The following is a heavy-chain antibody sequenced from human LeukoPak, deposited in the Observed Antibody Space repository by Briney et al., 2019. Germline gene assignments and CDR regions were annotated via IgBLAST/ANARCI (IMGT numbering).Heavy chain of an antibody. CDR1: GFTFSSYA. CDR3: ARVPVLLGSSGYYYPYYYYGMDV. V-gene: IGHV3-30-3*01. D-gene: IGHD3-22*01. J-gene: IGHJ6*02. CDR2: ISYDGSNK. Sequence: GRSLRLSCAASGFTFSSYAMHWVRQAPGKGLEWVAVISYDGSNKYYADSVKGRFTISRDNSKNTLYLQTNSLRAEDTAVYYCARVPVLLGSSGYYYPYYYYGMDVWGQGTTVTVSS.